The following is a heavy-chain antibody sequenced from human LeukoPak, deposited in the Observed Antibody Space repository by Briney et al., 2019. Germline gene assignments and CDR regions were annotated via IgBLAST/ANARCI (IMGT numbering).Heavy chain of an antibody. CDR2: IYYSGST. D-gene: IGHD2-2*01. CDR3: ARGGGDVVPAAIYANWFDP. CDR1: GGSISSYY. V-gene: IGHV4-59*01. J-gene: IGHJ5*02. Sequence: SETLSLTCTVSGGSISSYYWSWIRQPPGKGLEWIGYIYYSGSTNYNPSLKSRVTISVDTSKNQFSLKLSSVTAADTAVYYCARGGGDVVPAAIYANWFDPWGQGTLVTVSS.